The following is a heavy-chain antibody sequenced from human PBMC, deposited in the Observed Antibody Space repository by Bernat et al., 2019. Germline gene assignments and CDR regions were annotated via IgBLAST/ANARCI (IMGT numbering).Heavy chain of an antibody. CDR3: ARQGARITIFGVVIMGAFDI. V-gene: IGHV4-39*01. CDR2: IYYSGST. CDR1: GGSISSNSYY. D-gene: IGHD3-3*01. Sequence: QLQLQESGPGLVKPSETLSLTCTVSGGSISSNSYYWGWIRQPPGKGLEWIGSIYYSGSTYYNPSLKSRVTISVDTSKNQFSLKLSSVTAADTAVYYCARQGARITIFGVVIMGAFDIWGQGTMVTVSS. J-gene: IGHJ3*02.